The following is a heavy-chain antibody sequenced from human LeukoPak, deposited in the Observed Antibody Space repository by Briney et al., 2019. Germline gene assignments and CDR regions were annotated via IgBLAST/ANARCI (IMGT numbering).Heavy chain of an antibody. D-gene: IGHD6-19*01. CDR1: GGSISSGSYY. Sequence: PSQTLSLTCTVSGGSISSGSYYWSWIRQPAGKGLEWIGRIYSSGSTNYNPSLKTRVTISSDTSKNQFSLRLSSVTAADTAVYYCAREPVTGSGLGRYYYYMDVWGKGTTVTISS. CDR3: AREPVTGSGLGRYYYYMDV. J-gene: IGHJ6*03. V-gene: IGHV4-61*02. CDR2: IYSSGST.